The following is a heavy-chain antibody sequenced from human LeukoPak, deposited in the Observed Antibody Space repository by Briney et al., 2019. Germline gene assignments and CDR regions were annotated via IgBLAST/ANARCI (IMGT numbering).Heavy chain of an antibody. CDR1: GFTFSSYA. J-gene: IGHJ4*02. CDR2: ISDRDHNT. Sequence: GGSLRLSCAASGFTFSSYAMTWVRQAPGKGLEWVSSISDRDHNTYYADSVKGRFTISRDNSKSTLYLQMNSLRAEDTAVYYCAKGGLSRAGLDFWGQGTLVTVSS. V-gene: IGHV3-23*01. D-gene: IGHD5/OR15-5a*01. CDR3: AKGGLSRAGLDF.